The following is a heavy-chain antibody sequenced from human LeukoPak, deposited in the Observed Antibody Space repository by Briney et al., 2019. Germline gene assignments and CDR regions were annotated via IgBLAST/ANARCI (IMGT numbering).Heavy chain of an antibody. CDR1: GYTFTSYY. D-gene: IGHD3-22*01. CDR3: ARSSGYYSSLFYMHV. J-gene: IGHJ6*03. Sequence: ASVKVSCKASGYTFTSYYMHWVRQAPGQGLEWVGIINPSGDPATYAQKFQGRVTMTSDMSTSTVYMELSSLRSEDTAVYSCARSSGYYSSLFYMHVWGKGTTVTVSS. V-gene: IGHV1-46*01. CDR2: INPSGDPA.